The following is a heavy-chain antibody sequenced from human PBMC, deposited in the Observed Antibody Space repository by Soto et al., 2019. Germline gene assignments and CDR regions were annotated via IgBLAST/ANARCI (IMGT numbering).Heavy chain of an antibody. Sequence: QVQLVESGGGVVQPGRSLRLSCAASGFTFSSYGMHWVRQAPGKGLEWVAVISYDGSNKYYADSVKGRFTISRDNSKNTLYLQMNSLRAEDTAVYYCAREGVLLLDYWGQGTLVTVSS. D-gene: IGHD2-8*01. CDR1: GFTFSSYG. CDR2: ISYDGSNK. J-gene: IGHJ4*02. CDR3: AREGVLLLDY. V-gene: IGHV3-30*03.